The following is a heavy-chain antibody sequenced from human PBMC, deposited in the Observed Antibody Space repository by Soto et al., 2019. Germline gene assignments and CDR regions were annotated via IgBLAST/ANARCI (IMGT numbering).Heavy chain of an antibody. Sequence: QVQLVQSGAEVKKPGASVKVSCKASGYTFISYGISWVRQAPGQGLELMGWISDYNGNTNYEQKLHGSVTMPTDTSTSTAFMELSSLRSYETAVYFSARDFRAGIYYGSGSSIDYWGQGTLSTVSS. D-gene: IGHD3-10*01. V-gene: IGHV1-18*01. CDR2: ISDYNGNT. CDR1: GYTFISYG. J-gene: IGHJ4*02. CDR3: ARDFRAGIYYGSGSSIDY.